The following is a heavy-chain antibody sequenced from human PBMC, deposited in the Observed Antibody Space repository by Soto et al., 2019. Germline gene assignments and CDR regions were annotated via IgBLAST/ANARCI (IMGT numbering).Heavy chain of an antibody. D-gene: IGHD6-13*01. V-gene: IGHV3-30*18. CDR3: AKVVSSSWYLPDFDY. CDR2: ISYDGSNK. CDR1: GFTFSSYG. J-gene: IGHJ4*02. Sequence: GGSLRLSCAASGFTFSSYGMHWVRQAPGKGLEWVAVISYDGSNKYYADSVKGRFTISRDNSKNTLYLQMNSLRAEDTAVYYCAKVVSSSWYLPDFDYWGKGTLVTVSS.